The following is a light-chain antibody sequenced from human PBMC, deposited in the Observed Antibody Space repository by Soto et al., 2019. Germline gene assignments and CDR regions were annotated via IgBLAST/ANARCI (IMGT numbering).Light chain of an antibody. CDR2: EVS. Sequence: QSVLTQPASVSGSPGQSITISCTGTSSDVGSYNLVSWYQQHPGKAPKLMIYEVSKRPSGGSNRFSGSKSGNTASLTISGLQAEDEADYYCCSYAGSYVFGTGTKLTVL. J-gene: IGLJ1*01. CDR1: SSDVGSYNL. V-gene: IGLV2-23*02. CDR3: CSYAGSYV.